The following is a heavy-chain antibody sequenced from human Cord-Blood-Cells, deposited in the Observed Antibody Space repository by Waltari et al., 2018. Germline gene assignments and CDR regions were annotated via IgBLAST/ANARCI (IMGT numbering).Heavy chain of an antibody. V-gene: IGHV4-34*01. J-gene: IGHJ6*02. CDR1: GGSFSGYY. CDR3: ARGQDYSNYYYYYGMDV. D-gene: IGHD4-4*01. CDR2: INHSGST. Sequence: QVQLQQWGAGLLKPSETLSLTCAVYGGSFSGYYWRWIRQPPGKGLEWIGEINHSGSTNYNPSLKSRVTISVDTSKNQFSLKLSSVTAADTAVYYCARGQDYSNYYYYYGMDVWGQGTTVTVSS.